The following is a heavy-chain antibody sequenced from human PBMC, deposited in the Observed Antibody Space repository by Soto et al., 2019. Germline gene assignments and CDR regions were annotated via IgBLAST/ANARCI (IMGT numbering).Heavy chain of an antibody. J-gene: IGHJ6*03. Sequence: SETLSLTCTVSGGSISSYYWSWIRQPPGKGLEWIGYIYYSGSTNYNPSLKSRVTISVDTSKNQFSLKLSSVTAADTAVYYCAREREDIVVVPGTVYYYYYYMDVWGKGTTVTVSS. D-gene: IGHD2-2*01. CDR1: GGSISSYY. V-gene: IGHV4-59*01. CDR3: AREREDIVVVPGTVYYYYYYMDV. CDR2: IYYSGST.